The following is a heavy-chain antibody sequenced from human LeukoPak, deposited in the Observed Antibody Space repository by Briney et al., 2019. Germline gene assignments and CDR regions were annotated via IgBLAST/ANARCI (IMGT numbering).Heavy chain of an antibody. V-gene: IGHV3-64*01. CDR3: ARAELYDYVWGSYRRGGYYYYGMDV. D-gene: IGHD3-16*02. CDR2: ISSNGGST. Sequence: GGSLRFSCAASGFTFSSYAMHWVRQAPGKGLEYVSAISSNGGSTYYANSVKRRFTISRDNSKNTLYLQMGSLRAEDMAVYYCARAELYDYVWGSYRRGGYYYYGMDVWGQGTTVTVSS. CDR1: GFTFSSYA. J-gene: IGHJ6*02.